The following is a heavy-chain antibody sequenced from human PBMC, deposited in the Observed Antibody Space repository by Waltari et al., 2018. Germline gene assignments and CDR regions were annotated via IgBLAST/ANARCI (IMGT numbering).Heavy chain of an antibody. D-gene: IGHD4-17*01. J-gene: IGHJ4*02. CDR3: ARDPDYYGQIDY. V-gene: IGHV3-30-3*01. CDR2: ISYDGSNK. CDR1: GFPFSSYA. Sequence: QVQLVESGGGVVQPGRSLRLSCAASGFPFSSYAMHWVRQAPGKGLEWVAVISYDGSNKYYADSVKGRFTISRDNSKNTLYLQMNSLRAEDTAVYYCARDPDYYGQIDYWGQGTLVTVSS.